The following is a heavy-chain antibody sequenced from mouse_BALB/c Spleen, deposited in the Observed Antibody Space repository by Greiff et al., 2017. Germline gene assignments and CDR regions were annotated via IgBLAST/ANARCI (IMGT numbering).Heavy chain of an antibody. Sequence: VKLVESGAELAKPGASVKMSCKASGYTFTSYWMPWVKQRPGQGLEWIGYINPSTGYTEYNQKFKDKATLTADKSSSTAYMQLSSLTSEDSAVYYCARWGGRNFDYWGQGTTLTVSS. V-gene: IGHV1-7*01. J-gene: IGHJ2*01. CDR1: GYTFTSYW. CDR2: INPSTGYT. CDR3: ARWGGRNFDY.